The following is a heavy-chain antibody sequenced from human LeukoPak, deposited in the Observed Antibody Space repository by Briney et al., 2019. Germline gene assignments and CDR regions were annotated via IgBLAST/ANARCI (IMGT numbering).Heavy chain of an antibody. V-gene: IGHV4-39*07. CDR2: IYYSGST. CDR1: GGSISSSSYY. J-gene: IGHJ3*02. D-gene: IGHD5-12*01. Sequence: PSETLSLTCTVSGGSISSSSYYWGWIRQPPGKGLEWIGSIYYSGSTYYNPSLKSRVTISVDTSKNQFSLKLSSVTAADTAVYYCAREGIVARAFDIWGQGTMVTISS. CDR3: AREGIVARAFDI.